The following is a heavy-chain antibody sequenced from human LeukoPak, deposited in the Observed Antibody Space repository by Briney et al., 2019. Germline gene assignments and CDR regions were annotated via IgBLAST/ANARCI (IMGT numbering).Heavy chain of an antibody. CDR3: AKSPLRFLEWLFFDY. V-gene: IGHV3-23*01. D-gene: IGHD3-3*01. Sequence: GGSLRLPCATSGFTLSSYGVHWVRQAPGKGLEWVSAISGSGGSTYYADSVKGRFTISRDNSKNTLYLQMNSLRAEDTAVYYCAKSPLRFLEWLFFDYWGQGTLVTVSS. J-gene: IGHJ4*02. CDR2: ISGSGGST. CDR1: GFTLSSYG.